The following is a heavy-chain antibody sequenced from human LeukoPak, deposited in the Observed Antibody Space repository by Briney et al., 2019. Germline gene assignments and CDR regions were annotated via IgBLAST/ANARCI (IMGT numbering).Heavy chain of an antibody. D-gene: IGHD3-10*01. V-gene: IGHV4-31*03. Sequence: PSQTLSLTCTVSGGSISSGGYYWSWIRQLPGKGLEWIGYIYYSGSTYYNPSLKSRVTILVDTSKNQFSLKLSSVTAADTAVYYCARGAREVRRYGMDVWGKGTTVTVSS. CDR2: IYYSGST. J-gene: IGHJ6*04. CDR3: ARGAREVRRYGMDV. CDR1: GGSISSGGYY.